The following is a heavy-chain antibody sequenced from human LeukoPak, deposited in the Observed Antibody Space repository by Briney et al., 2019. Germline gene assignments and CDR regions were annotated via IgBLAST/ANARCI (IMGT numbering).Heavy chain of an antibody. Sequence: PSETLSLTCTVSGGSISSSYYYWGWIRQPPGKGLEWVSAISGSGGSTYYADSAKGRFTISRDNSKNTLYLQMNSLRAEDTAVYYCARSVDYWGQGTLVTVSS. CDR1: GGSISSSYYY. CDR2: ISGSGGST. D-gene: IGHD6-19*01. CDR3: ARSVDY. V-gene: IGHV3-23*01. J-gene: IGHJ4*02.